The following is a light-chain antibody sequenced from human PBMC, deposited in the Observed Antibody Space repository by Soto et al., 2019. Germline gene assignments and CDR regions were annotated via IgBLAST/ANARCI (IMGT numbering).Light chain of an antibody. CDR3: HQYGSVPRT. CDR1: QSVVSNY. V-gene: IGKV3-20*01. Sequence: EIVLTQSPGTLSLSPGERATLSCRASQSVVSNYFGWFQQKPGQAPRLLIYGISSRATGIPDRFSVSGSGTDLSLTIIGLEPEDFAVYYWHQYGSVPRTFGQLTKLEIK. CDR2: GIS. J-gene: IGKJ2*01.